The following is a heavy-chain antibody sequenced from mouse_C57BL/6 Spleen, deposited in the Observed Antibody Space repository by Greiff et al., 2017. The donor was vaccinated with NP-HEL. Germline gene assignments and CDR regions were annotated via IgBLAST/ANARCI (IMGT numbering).Heavy chain of an antibody. CDR3: ARKDYGRSYVPYYCDD. Sequence: QVQLQQSGAELARPGASVKLSCKASGYTFTSYGISWVKQRTGQGLEWIGEIYPRSGNPYYNEKFTGKATLTADKSSSTAYMELRSLTSEDSAVYFGARKDYGRSYVPYYCDDWGQGTTLTVSS. D-gene: IGHD1-1*01. V-gene: IGHV1-81*01. CDR1: GYTFTSYG. CDR2: IYPRSGNP. J-gene: IGHJ2*01.